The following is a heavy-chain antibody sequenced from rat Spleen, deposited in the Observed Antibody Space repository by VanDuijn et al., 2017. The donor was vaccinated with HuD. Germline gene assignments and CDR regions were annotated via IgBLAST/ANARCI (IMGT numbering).Heavy chain of an antibody. D-gene: IGHD1-1*01. CDR2: IWSGGST. CDR1: GFSLNIYG. CDR3: ARSDYYSGSFND. V-gene: IGHV2-15*01. J-gene: IGHJ2*01. Sequence: QVQLKEAGPGLVQPSQTLSLTCSVSGFSLNIYGVNWVRQPPGQGLEWIGAIWSGGSTDYNSVLKSRLNISRNNSKSQVLLKMNSRQTEDTSIYFCARSDYYSGSFNDWGQGVMVTVSS.